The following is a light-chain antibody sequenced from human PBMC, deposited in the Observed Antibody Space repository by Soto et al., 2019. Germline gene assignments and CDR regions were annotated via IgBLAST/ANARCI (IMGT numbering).Light chain of an antibody. Sequence: DIQMTQSPSSLSASVGDTVTISCRASHNILNWLDWYQQKPGKAPKLLIYKASSLQSGVPSRFRGGGSGTEFTLTINSLQSDDFATYYCQRYNSHSTFGQGTKVEI. CDR1: HNILNW. V-gene: IGKV1-5*03. CDR2: KAS. CDR3: QRYNSHST. J-gene: IGKJ1*01.